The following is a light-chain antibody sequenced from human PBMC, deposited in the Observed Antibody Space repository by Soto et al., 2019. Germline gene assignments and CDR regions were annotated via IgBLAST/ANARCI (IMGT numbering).Light chain of an antibody. CDR2: DVS. V-gene: IGLV2-14*01. J-gene: IGLJ2*01. Sequence: QSALTQPASVSGSPGQSITISCTGTSSDVGGYTSVSWYQQHPGKAPQLMIYDVSNRPSGVSNRFSGSKSGNTASLTISGLQSEDEAEYYCSAYSSSSTLVVFGGGTKVTVL. CDR3: SAYSSSSTLVV. CDR1: SSDVGGYTS.